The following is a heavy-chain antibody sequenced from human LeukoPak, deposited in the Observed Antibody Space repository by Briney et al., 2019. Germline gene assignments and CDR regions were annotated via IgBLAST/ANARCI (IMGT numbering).Heavy chain of an antibody. CDR3: ARGEQGYYDSFLY. Sequence: PSETLSLTCAVSGYSISSGYYWGWIRQPPGTGLEWIGSIYHSGSTYYNPSLKSRVTISVDTSKNQFSLKLSSVTAADTAVYYCARGEQGYYDSFLYWGQGTLVTVSS. J-gene: IGHJ4*02. V-gene: IGHV4-38-2*01. D-gene: IGHD3-22*01. CDR2: IYHSGST. CDR1: GYSISSGYY.